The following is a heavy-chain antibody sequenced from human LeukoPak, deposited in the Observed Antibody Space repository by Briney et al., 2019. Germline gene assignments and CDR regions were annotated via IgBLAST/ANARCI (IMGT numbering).Heavy chain of an antibody. J-gene: IGHJ4*02. CDR2: MTEGGAT. CDR1: GFTLSSSA. CDR3: AKLLLD. V-gene: IGHV3-23*01. D-gene: IGHD3-22*01. Sequence: GGSLRLSYAASGFTLSSSAMSWVRQAPGKGLEWVSVMTEGGATYYADSVRGRFIISRDNSKNMVYLQMNSLRVDDTAVYYCAKLLLDWGQGTLVTVSS.